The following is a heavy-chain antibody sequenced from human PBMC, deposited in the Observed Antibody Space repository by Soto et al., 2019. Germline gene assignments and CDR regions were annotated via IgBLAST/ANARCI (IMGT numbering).Heavy chain of an antibody. V-gene: IGHV4-34*01. Sequence: PSETLSLTCAAYGGSFSGYYWSWIRQPPGKGLEWIGEINHSGSTNYNPSLKSRVTISVDTSKNQFSLKLSSVTAADTAVYYCARELRDIVVVPAATYHGWFDPWGQGTLVTVSS. CDR3: ARELRDIVVVPAATYHGWFDP. D-gene: IGHD2-2*01. CDR2: INHSGST. J-gene: IGHJ5*02. CDR1: GGSFSGYY.